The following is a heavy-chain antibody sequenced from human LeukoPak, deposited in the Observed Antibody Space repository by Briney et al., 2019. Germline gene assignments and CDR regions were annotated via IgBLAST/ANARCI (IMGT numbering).Heavy chain of an antibody. V-gene: IGHV1-18*01. CDR2: ISAYNGNT. CDR3: AREEPPEAAAGHYYYYGMDV. Sequence: GASVNVSCKASGYTFTSYGISWVRQAPGQGLEWMGWISAYNGNTNYAQKLQGRVTMTTDTSTSTAYMELRSLRSDDTAVYYCAREEPPEAAAGHYYYYGMDVWGQGTTVTVSS. D-gene: IGHD6-13*01. CDR1: GYTFTSYG. J-gene: IGHJ6*02.